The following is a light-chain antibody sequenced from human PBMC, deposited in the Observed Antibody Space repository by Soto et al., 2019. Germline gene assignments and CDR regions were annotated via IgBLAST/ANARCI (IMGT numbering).Light chain of an antibody. CDR1: QSVSSN. CDR2: GAS. CDR3: QKFDRWPWT. J-gene: IGKJ1*01. V-gene: IGKV3-15*01. Sequence: DILMTQSPATLSVSPGERATLSCRASQSVSSNLAWYQQKPGQAPRLLIYGASTRATGIPDRFSGSGSGTEFTLTINSLQSEDFAVYYCQKFDRWPWTFGQGTKVEIK.